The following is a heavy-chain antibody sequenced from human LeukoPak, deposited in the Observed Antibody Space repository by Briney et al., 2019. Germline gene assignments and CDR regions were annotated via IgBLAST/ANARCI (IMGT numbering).Heavy chain of an antibody. V-gene: IGHV3-23*01. CDR2: LSDDGFKT. CDR1: GFIFNNYA. D-gene: IGHD2-21*02. CDR3: AIGCKGDCLSSGYEF. Sequence: GGSLRLSCAASGFIFNNYAMNWVRQAPGKGLEWASGLSDDGFKTYYGDSVKGRFTISRDNSQSTMDLLMNSLRAEDTATYYCAIGCKGDCLSSGYEFWGQGILVTVSS. J-gene: IGHJ4*02.